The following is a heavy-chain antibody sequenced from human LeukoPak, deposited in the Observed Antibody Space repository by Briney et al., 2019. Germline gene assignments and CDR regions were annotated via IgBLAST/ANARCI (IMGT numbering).Heavy chain of an antibody. D-gene: IGHD2-2*01. J-gene: IGHJ4*02. CDR3: ARDHCSSTSCPFGY. Sequence: GGSLRLSCAASGFTFSSYWMSWVRQAPGKGLEWVANIKQDGSEKYYVDSVKGRFTISRDNAKNSLYLQMNSLRAEDTAVYYCARDHCSSTSCPFGYWGQGTLVTVSS. V-gene: IGHV3-7*01. CDR1: GFTFSSYW. CDR2: IKQDGSEK.